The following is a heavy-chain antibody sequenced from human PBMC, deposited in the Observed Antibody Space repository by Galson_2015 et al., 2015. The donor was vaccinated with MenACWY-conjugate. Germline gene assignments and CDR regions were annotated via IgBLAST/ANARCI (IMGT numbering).Heavy chain of an antibody. V-gene: IGHV4-59*01. J-gene: IGHJ4*02. D-gene: IGHD3-10*01. CDR1: GGSISRYY. CDR3: ARAPLGTPDYFDY. Sequence: ETLSLTCTVSGGSISRYYWSWIRQPPGKGLEWIGYIYYSGSTNYNPSLKSRVTISVDTSKNQFSLRLSSVTAADTAVYYYARAPLGTPDYFDYWGQGTLVTVSS. CDR2: IYYSGST.